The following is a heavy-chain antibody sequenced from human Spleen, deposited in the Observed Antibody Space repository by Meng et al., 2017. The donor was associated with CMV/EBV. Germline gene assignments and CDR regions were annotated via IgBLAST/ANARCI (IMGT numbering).Heavy chain of an antibody. D-gene: IGHD3-10*01. CDR1: GFTFSNYA. Sequence: GESLKISCAASGFTFSNYAMNWVRQAPGKGLEWVSVISGSGGSTHYADSVKGRFTISRDNAKNSLYLQMNSLRAEDTAVYYCARHKGGESYYYGMDVWGQGTTVTVSS. CDR3: ARHKGGESYYYGMDV. V-gene: IGHV3-23*01. CDR2: ISGSGGST. J-gene: IGHJ6*02.